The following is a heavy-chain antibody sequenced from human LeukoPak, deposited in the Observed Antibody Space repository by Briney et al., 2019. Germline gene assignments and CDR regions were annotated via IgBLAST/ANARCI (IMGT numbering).Heavy chain of an antibody. Sequence: PGGSLRLSCAASGFTFSSYSMNWVRQAPGKGLEWVSSISSSSSYIYYADSVKGRFTISRDNAKNSLYLQMNSLRAEDTAVYYCARGGAAAGTSAFDIWGQGTMVTVSS. J-gene: IGHJ3*02. CDR2: ISSSSSYI. CDR3: ARGGAAAGTSAFDI. D-gene: IGHD6-13*01. CDR1: GFTFSSYS. V-gene: IGHV3-21*01.